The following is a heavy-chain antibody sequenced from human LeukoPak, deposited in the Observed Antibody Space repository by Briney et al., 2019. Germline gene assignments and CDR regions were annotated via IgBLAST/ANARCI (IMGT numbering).Heavy chain of an antibody. J-gene: IGHJ5*02. CDR3: ARDQGGDVEGRVIWFDP. V-gene: IGHV1-2*02. CDR2: INPNSGGT. CDR1: GYTFTGYY. D-gene: IGHD2-21*02. Sequence: ASVKVSCKASGYTFTGYYMHWVRQAPGQGLEWMGWINPNSGGTNYAQKFQGRVTMTRDTSISTAYMELSSLRSEDTAVYYCARDQGGDVEGRVIWFDPWGQGTLVTVSS.